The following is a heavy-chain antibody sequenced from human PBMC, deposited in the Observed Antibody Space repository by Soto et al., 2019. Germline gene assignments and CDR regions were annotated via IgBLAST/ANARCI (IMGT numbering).Heavy chain of an antibody. CDR3: ARTDIWGYFDY. Sequence: PVGSLRLSCAASGFTFSDYYMSWIRQAPGKGLEWVSYISSSSSYTNYADSVKGRFTISRDNAKNSLYLQMNSLRAEDTAVYYCARTDIWGYFDYWGQGTLVTVSS. CDR1: GFTFSDYY. J-gene: IGHJ4*02. D-gene: IGHD3-16*01. CDR2: ISSSSSYT. V-gene: IGHV3-11*06.